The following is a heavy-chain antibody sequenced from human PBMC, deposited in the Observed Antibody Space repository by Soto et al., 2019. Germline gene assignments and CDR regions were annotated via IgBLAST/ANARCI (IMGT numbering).Heavy chain of an antibody. J-gene: IGHJ4*02. CDR3: ARQIYDSSGSYPFDY. V-gene: IGHV5-51*01. D-gene: IGHD3-22*01. CDR2: IYPGDSDT. CDR1: GYSFTSYW. Sequence: GESLKISCKGSGYSFTSYWIGWVRQMPGKGLEWMGIIYPGDSDTRYSPSFQGQVTISADKSISTAYLQWSSLKASDTAMYYCARQIYDSSGSYPFDYWGQGTLVTVSS.